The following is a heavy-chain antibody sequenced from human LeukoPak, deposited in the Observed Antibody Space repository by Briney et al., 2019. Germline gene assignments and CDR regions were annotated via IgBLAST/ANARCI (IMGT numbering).Heavy chain of an antibody. CDR3: ARSVEGYCRGGSCYYYSYYMDV. D-gene: IGHD2-15*01. V-gene: IGHV4-61*05. CDR2: IYYSGST. J-gene: IGHJ6*03. CDR1: GGSISSSSYY. Sequence: SETLSLTCTVSGGSISSSSYYWGWIRQPPGKGLEWIGYIYYSGSTNYNPSLKSRVTISVDTSKNQFSLKLSSVTAADTAVYYCARSVEGYCRGGSCYYYSYYMDVWGKGTTVTVSS.